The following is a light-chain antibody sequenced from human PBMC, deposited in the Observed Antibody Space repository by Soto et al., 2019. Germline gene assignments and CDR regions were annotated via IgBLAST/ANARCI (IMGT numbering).Light chain of an antibody. Sequence: EIVMTQAPATLSVSAGERATLSCRASQSIRINLAWYQQKPGQAPRLLIYGASTRATGIPARFSGSGSGTEFTLIISSLQSEDFAIYYCQQYNKWPRTFGQGTKVDIK. CDR2: GAS. CDR3: QQYNKWPRT. CDR1: QSIRIN. J-gene: IGKJ1*01. V-gene: IGKV3-15*01.